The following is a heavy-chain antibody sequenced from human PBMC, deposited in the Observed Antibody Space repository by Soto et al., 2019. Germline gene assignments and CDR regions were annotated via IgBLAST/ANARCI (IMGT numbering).Heavy chain of an antibody. CDR1: GITVSSNY. CDR2: IYTDGST. D-gene: IGHD3-10*01. J-gene: IGHJ5*02. Sequence: QPGGSLRLSCAASGITVSSNYMSWVRQAPGKGLEWVSVIYTDGSTYYADSVKGRFTISRDNSKNTLYLQMNSLRAEDTAVYYCARDESTYGSGSYYPQYNWFDPWGEGTLVTVSS. V-gene: IGHV3-53*01. CDR3: ARDESTYGSGSYYPQYNWFDP.